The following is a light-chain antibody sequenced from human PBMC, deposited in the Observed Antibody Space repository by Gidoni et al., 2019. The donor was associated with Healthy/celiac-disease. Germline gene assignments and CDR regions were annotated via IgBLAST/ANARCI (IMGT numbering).Light chain of an antibody. CDR2: DNN. V-gene: IGLV1-51*01. CDR1: SSNIGNNY. CDR3: GTWDSSLSAVV. Sequence: LTQPPSVSAAPGQKVTISCSGSSSNIGNNYVSWYQQLPGTAPKLLIYDNNKRPSGIPDRFSGSKSGTSATLGITGLQTGDEADYYCGTWDSSLSAVVFGGGTKLTVL. J-gene: IGLJ2*01.